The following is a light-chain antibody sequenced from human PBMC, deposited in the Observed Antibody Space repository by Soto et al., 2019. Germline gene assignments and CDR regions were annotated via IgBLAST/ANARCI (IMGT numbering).Light chain of an antibody. CDR2: WAS. V-gene: IGKV4-1*01. Sequence: DIVMTQSPDSLAVSLGERATINCKSSQSVLYSSNNKNYLAWYQQKPGQPPKLLIYWASTRESGVPDRFSGSGSGTDFTLTISSLQAEDVAVYYCQNYYDTLYTFGQGPKLQIK. J-gene: IGKJ2*01. CDR1: QSVLYSSNNKNY. CDR3: QNYYDTLYT.